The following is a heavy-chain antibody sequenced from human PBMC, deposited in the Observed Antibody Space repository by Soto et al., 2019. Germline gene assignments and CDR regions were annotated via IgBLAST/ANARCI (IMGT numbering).Heavy chain of an antibody. V-gene: IGHV3-7*01. CDR1: GFTFSSYW. J-gene: IGHJ6*03. D-gene: IGHD2-2*01. CDR3: ARDQEGELVPAAMPGKYYYYYMDV. CDR2: IKQDGSEK. Sequence: GGSLRLSCAASGFTFSSYWMSWVRQAPGKGLEWVANIKQDGSEKYYVDSVKGRFTISRDNAKNSLYLQMNSLRAEDTAVYYCARDQEGELVPAAMPGKYYYYYMDVWGKGTTVTVSS.